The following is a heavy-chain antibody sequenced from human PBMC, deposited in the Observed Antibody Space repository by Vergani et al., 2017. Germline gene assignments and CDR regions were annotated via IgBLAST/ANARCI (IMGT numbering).Heavy chain of an antibody. J-gene: IGHJ1*01. Sequence: QVHLVESGGGVVQPGRSLRLSCVVSGYTSSYYGMHWVRPAPGKGLEWVAVISYDGTQKYYADSVKGRFTISRDNSKSTLYLQMNSLRTEDTAVYYCATKICGTPGCQIGYFREWGQGTLVTVSS. CDR2: ISYDGTQK. D-gene: IGHD1-1*01. V-gene: IGHV3-30*03. CDR3: ATKICGTPGCQIGYFRE. CDR1: GYTSSYYG.